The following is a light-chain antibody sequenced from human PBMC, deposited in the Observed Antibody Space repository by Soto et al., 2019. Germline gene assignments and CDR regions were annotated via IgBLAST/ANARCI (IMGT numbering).Light chain of an antibody. J-gene: IGLJ2*01. CDR1: SSNIGAGYD. Sequence: QAVVTQPPSVSGAPGQRVTISCTGSSSNIGAGYDVHWYQHLPGTAPKLLIYDNTNRPSGVPDRFSGSKSGTSASLAITGLQAEDEADYYCQSYDSSLSAVFGGGTKLTVL. CDR2: DNT. V-gene: IGLV1-40*01. CDR3: QSYDSSLSAV.